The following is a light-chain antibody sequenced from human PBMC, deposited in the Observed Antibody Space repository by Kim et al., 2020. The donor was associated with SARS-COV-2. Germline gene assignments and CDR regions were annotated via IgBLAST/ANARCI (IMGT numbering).Light chain of an antibody. CDR1: GSNIGAGYD. Sequence: FTISCTGRGSNIGAGYDVHWYQQLPGTAPKLLIYGNSNRPSGVPDRFSGSKSGTSASLAITGLQAEDEADYYCQSYDSSLSGSWVFGGGTQLTVL. CDR2: GNS. J-gene: IGLJ3*02. CDR3: QSYDSSLSGSWV. V-gene: IGLV1-40*01.